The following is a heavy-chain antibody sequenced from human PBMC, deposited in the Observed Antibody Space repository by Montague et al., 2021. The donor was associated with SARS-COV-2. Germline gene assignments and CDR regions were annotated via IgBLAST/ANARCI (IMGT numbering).Heavy chain of an antibody. Sequence: SLRLSCAASGFTFSSYEMNWVRQAPGKGLEWVSYMSSSGSTIYYADSVKGRFTISRDNAKNSLYLQMNSLRAEDTAVYYCARVLVVTYYGMDVWGQGTTVTVSS. D-gene: IGHD3-22*01. CDR2: MSSSGSTI. CDR1: GFTFSSYE. J-gene: IGHJ6*02. CDR3: ARVLVVTYYGMDV. V-gene: IGHV3-48*03.